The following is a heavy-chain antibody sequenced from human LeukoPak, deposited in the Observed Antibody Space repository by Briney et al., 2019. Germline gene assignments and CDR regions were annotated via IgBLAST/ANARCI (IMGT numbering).Heavy chain of an antibody. V-gene: IGHV4-4*02. CDR2: IYHSGST. CDR3: ASRYDSSGYYFYYFDY. J-gene: IGHJ4*02. Sequence: SETLSLTCAVSGVSISSSNWWSWVRQPPGEGLEGMGEIYHSGSTNYNPSLKSRVTISVDKSKNQFSLKLSSVTAADTAVYYCASRYDSSGYYFYYFDYWGQGTLSPSPQ. CDR1: GVSISSSNW. D-gene: IGHD3-22*01.